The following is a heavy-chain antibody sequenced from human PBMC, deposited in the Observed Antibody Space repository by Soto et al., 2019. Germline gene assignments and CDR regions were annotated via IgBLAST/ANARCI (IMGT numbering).Heavy chain of an antibody. J-gene: IGHJ6*02. Sequence: QVQLVQSGAEVKKPGASVKVSCKASGYTFTSYGISWVRQAPGQGLEWMGWISAYNGNTNYEQKLQGRVTMNTDTSTRTAYMEQRNQRSDDTAVYYCARDRGPITMIVVAHWGGGMDVWGQGTTVTVSS. V-gene: IGHV1-18*01. CDR1: GYTFTSYG. D-gene: IGHD3-22*01. CDR3: ARDRGPITMIVVAHWGGGMDV. CDR2: ISAYNGNT.